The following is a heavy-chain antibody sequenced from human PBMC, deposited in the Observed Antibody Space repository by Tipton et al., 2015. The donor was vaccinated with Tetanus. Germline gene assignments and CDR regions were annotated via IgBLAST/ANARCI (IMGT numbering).Heavy chain of an antibody. Sequence: SLRLSCAASGFTFSSYAMSWVRQAPGKGLEWVSAISGSGGSTYYADSVKSRFTISRDNSKNTLYLQMNSLRAEDTAVYYCAKPHYYDSSGYYYGYHYWGQGTLVTVSS. CDR2: ISGSGGST. J-gene: IGHJ4*02. V-gene: IGHV3-23*01. CDR3: AKPHYYDSSGYYYGYHY. CDR1: GFTFSSYA. D-gene: IGHD3-22*01.